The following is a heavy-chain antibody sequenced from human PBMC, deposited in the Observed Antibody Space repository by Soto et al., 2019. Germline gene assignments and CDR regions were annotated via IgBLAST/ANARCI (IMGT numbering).Heavy chain of an antibody. V-gene: IGHV1-18*01. D-gene: IGHD6-13*01. Sequence: QVQLVQSGAEVKKPGASVKVSCKASGYTFASYGISSVRQAPGQGLEWMGWISDHNTVTHYAQKFQDRVTVTTDTSTSTAYMELRSLRSDDTAMYYCARDRSNSEYWGQGTLVTVSS. CDR2: ISDHNTVT. CDR1: GYTFASYG. J-gene: IGHJ4*02. CDR3: ARDRSNSEY.